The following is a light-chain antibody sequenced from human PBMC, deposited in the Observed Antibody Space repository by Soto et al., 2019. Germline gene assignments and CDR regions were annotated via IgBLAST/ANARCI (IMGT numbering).Light chain of an antibody. CDR1: SSNIGAGFD. V-gene: IGLV1-40*01. Sequence: QSVLTQPPSVSGAPGQRGTISCTGSSSNIGAGFDVHWYQQLPGTAPRLVIYGNTNRPSGVADRFSGSKSGTSAYLAITWLQVEDEVDYFCHSSYSIMSRLFGTGSKVTVL. CDR3: HSSYSIMSRL. CDR2: GNT. J-gene: IGLJ1*01.